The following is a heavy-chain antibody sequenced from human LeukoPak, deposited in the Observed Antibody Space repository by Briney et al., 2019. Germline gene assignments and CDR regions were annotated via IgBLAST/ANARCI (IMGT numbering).Heavy chain of an antibody. V-gene: IGHV3-33*01. D-gene: IGHD3-22*01. CDR3: ARDSYDSSGYYLPFDY. Sequence: SLRLSCAASGFTFSSYGMHWVRQAPGKGLEWVAVIWYDGSNKYYADSVKGRFTISRDNSKNTLYLQMNSLRAEDTAVYYCARDSYDSSGYYLPFDYWGQGTLVTVSS. CDR1: GFTFSSYG. CDR2: IWYDGSNK. J-gene: IGHJ4*02.